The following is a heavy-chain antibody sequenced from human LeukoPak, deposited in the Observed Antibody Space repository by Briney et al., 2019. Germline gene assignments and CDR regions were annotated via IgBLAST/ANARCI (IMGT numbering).Heavy chain of an antibody. CDR2: INSSGGST. J-gene: IGHJ4*02. Sequence: ASVKVSCKASVYTFTSYYMHWVRQAPGQGLEWMGIINSSGGSTSYAQKFQGRVTMTRDTSTSTVYMELSSLRSEDTAVYYCARNSLCSSTSCYSHFDYWGQGTLVTVSS. D-gene: IGHD2-2*01. CDR3: ARNSLCSSTSCYSHFDY. V-gene: IGHV1-46*03. CDR1: VYTFTSYY.